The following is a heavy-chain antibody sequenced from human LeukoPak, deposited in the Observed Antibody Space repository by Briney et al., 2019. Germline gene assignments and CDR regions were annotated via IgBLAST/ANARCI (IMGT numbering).Heavy chain of an antibody. CDR2: INAGNGNT. Sequence: GASVKVSCKASGYTFNSYAMHWVRQAPGQRLEWMGWINAGNGNTKYSQKFQGRVTITRDTSASTAYMELSSLRSEDTAVYYCARVRVSRCSSTSCQNWGDFDYWGQGTLVTVSS. CDR1: GYTFNSYA. J-gene: IGHJ4*02. D-gene: IGHD2-2*01. V-gene: IGHV1-3*01. CDR3: ARVRVSRCSSTSCQNWGDFDY.